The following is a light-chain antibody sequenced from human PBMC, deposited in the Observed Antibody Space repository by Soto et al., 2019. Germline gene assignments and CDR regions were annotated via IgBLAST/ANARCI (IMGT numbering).Light chain of an antibody. CDR3: CSYRSSSTYV. CDR2: DVN. CDR1: SSDVGAYNY. V-gene: IGLV2-14*01. Sequence: QSALTQPASVSGSPGQSITISCTGTSSDVGAYNYVSWYQQHPGKAPKLMIFDVNNRPSGVSNRFSGSKSGNTASLTISGLQADDEGDYYCCSYRSSSTYVFGTGTKVTVL. J-gene: IGLJ1*01.